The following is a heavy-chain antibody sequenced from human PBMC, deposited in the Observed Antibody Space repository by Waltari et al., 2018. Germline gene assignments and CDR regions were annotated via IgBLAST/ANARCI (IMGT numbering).Heavy chain of an antibody. CDR3: ARERGYTSGWNYYGMDV. D-gene: IGHD6-19*01. CDR2: INPSGSST. Sequence: RKTTVQGIEWMGIINPSGSSTTYAQQFQGRVSMSRDTSTSTVYMELSSLRSEDTAVYYCARERGYTSGWNYYGMDVWGQGTTVIVSS. J-gene: IGHJ6*02. V-gene: IGHV1-46*01.